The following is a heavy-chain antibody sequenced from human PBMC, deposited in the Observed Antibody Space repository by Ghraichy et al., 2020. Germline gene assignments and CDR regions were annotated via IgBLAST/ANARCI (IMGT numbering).Heavy chain of an antibody. D-gene: IGHD1-26*01. CDR3: AIDVGPNTDDY. CDR2: IKKDASDT. V-gene: IGHV3-7*01. J-gene: IGHJ4*02. Sequence: LSLTCAASGFIFSNYWMDWVRQAPGKGLEWVAKIKKDASDTYYVDSVKGRFTISKDNAKNSLYLQMDSLRVEDTGVYYCAIDVGPNTDDYWGQGTLVTVSS. CDR1: GFIFSNYW.